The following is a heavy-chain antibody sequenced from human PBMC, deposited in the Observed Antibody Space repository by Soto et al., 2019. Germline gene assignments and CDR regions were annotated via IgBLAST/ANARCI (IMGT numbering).Heavy chain of an antibody. CDR1: GYIFVNYG. V-gene: IGHV1-18*01. CDR2: ISPYSGNT. CDR3: ATVDNFVTTPPPEV. D-gene: IGHD1-1*01. J-gene: IGHJ6*02. Sequence: QVQLVQSGDEVRKPGSSVKVSCKASGYIFVNYGIAWVRQAPGQGLEWMGWISPYSGNTHYASKVQGRLTMDTDTSKRTAYMGLGSLTSGDTAVYYCATVDNFVTTPPPEVWGQGTTVTVSS.